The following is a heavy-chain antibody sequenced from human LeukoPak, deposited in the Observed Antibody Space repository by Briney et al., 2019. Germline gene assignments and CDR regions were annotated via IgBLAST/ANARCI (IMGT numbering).Heavy chain of an antibody. Sequence: GASVKVSCKASGYTFTGYYMHWVRQAPGQGLELMGRINPNSGGTNYAQKLQGRVTMTRDTSISTAYMELSRLRSDDTAVYYCARPHTALYNWFDPWGQGTLVTVSS. CDR1: GYTFTGYY. CDR2: INPNSGGT. CDR3: ARPHTALYNWFDP. D-gene: IGHD5-18*01. V-gene: IGHV1-2*06. J-gene: IGHJ5*02.